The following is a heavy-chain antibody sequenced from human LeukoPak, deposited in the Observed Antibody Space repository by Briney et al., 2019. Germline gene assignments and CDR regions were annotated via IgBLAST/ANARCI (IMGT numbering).Heavy chain of an antibody. Sequence: GGSLRLPCAASGFTFSSYAMSWVRQAPGKGLEWVSAISGSGGSTYYADSVKGRFTISRDNSKNTLYLQMNSLRAEDTAVYYCAKEGIVGATIHNYYYYYMDVWGKGTTVTVSS. J-gene: IGHJ6*03. CDR1: GFTFSSYA. V-gene: IGHV3-23*01. D-gene: IGHD1-26*01. CDR3: AKEGIVGATIHNYYYYYMDV. CDR2: ISGSGGST.